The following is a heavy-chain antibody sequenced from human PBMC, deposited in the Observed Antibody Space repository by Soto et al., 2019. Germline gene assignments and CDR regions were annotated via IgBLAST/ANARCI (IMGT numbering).Heavy chain of an antibody. CDR1: GYSFTNCW. CDR2: IYPGDSDT. CDR3: ARSVISGTTWTFDY. V-gene: IGHV5-51*01. J-gene: IGHJ4*02. D-gene: IGHD1-20*01. Sequence: PGESLKISCKVSGYSFTNCWIGWVRHMPGKGLAWMGIIYPGDSDTRYRPSFQGQVTISVDKSISTAYLQWSSLKASDSAMYYCARSVISGTTWTFDYWGQGTLVTVSS.